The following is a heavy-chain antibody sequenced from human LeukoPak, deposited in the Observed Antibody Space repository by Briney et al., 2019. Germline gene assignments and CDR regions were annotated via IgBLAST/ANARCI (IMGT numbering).Heavy chain of an antibody. J-gene: IGHJ5*02. CDR2: INPNSGGT. Sequence: GASVKVSCKASGYTFTGYYMHWVRQAPGQGLEWMGWINPNSGGTNYAQKFQGRVTMTRDTSISTAYMELSRLRSDDTAVYYCARVGCSSTSCYLSNWFDPWGQGTLVTVSS. D-gene: IGHD2-2*01. CDR3: ARVGCSSTSCYLSNWFDP. V-gene: IGHV1-2*02. CDR1: GYTFTGYY.